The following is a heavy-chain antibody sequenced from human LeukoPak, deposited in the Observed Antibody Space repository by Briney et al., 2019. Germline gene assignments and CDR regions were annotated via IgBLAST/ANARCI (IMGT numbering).Heavy chain of an antibody. CDR1: GSSFSDYY. J-gene: IGHJ5*02. D-gene: IGHD5-24*01. CDR2: ISSSGSTI. Sequence: PGGSLRLSCAASGSSFSDYYMSWIRQAPGKGLEWVSYISSSGSTIYYADSVKGRFTISRDNAKKSLYLQMNSLRADDTAVYYCARDSRRLQVGWFDPWGQGTLVTVSS. CDR3: ARDSRRLQVGWFDP. V-gene: IGHV3-11*04.